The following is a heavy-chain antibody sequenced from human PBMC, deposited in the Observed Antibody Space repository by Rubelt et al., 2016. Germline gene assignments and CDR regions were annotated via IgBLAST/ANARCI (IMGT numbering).Heavy chain of an antibody. Sequence: YAMSWVRQAPGKGLEWVSAISGSGGSTYYADSVKGRFTISRDNSKNTLYLQMNSLRAEDTAVYYCAKDLHPRPYYYDSSGYYSSAFDIWGQGTMVTVSS. J-gene: IGHJ3*02. D-gene: IGHD3-22*01. V-gene: IGHV3-23*01. CDR1: YA. CDR2: ISGSGGST. CDR3: AKDLHPRPYYYDSSGYYSSAFDI.